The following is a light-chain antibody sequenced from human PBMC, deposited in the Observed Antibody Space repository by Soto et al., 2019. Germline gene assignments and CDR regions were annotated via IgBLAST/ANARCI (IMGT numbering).Light chain of an antibody. CDR1: SSDVGGYNY. CDR3: CSYAGSNILI. CDR2: DVT. Sequence: ALTQPRSVSGSPGQSVTISCTGTSSDVGGYNYVSWYQRHPGKAPKLIISDVTKRPSGVPDRFSGSKSGNTASLTISGLQAEDEADYDCCSYAGSNILIFGGGTKLTVL. J-gene: IGLJ2*01. V-gene: IGLV2-11*01.